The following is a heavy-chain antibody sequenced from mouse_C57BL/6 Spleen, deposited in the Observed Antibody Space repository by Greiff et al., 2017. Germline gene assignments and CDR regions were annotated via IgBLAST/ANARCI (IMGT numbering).Heavy chain of an antibody. D-gene: IGHD2-4*01. CDR2: IHPNSGST. CDR1: GYTFTSYW. CDR3: ASNYDYPFAY. V-gene: IGHV1-64*01. J-gene: IGHJ3*01. Sequence: VQLQQSGAELVKPGASVKLSCKASGYTFTSYWMHWVKQRPGQGLEWIGMIHPNSGSTNYNEKFKSKATLTVDKSSSTAYMQLSSLTSEDSAVYYCASNYDYPFAYWGQGTLVTVSA.